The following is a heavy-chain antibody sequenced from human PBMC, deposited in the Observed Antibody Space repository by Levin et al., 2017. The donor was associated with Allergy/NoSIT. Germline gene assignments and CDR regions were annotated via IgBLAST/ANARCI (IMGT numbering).Heavy chain of an antibody. V-gene: IGHV3-66*01. CDR3: AGGEGTTVATFDY. CDR2: MYSGGST. Sequence: GESLKISCAVSGFTVSSKYMSWVRQAPGKGLEWVSGMYSGGSTYYADSVKGRFTISRDNSKNTLYLQMNSLRAEDTAVYYCAGGEGTTVATFDYWGQGTLVTVSS. J-gene: IGHJ4*02. D-gene: IGHD4-17*01. CDR1: GFTVSSKY.